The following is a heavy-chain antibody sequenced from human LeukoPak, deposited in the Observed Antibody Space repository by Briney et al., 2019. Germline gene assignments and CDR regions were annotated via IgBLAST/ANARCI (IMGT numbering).Heavy chain of an antibody. J-gene: IGHJ4*02. CDR3: ARDSAAVAFDY. CDR1: GGSISSSNW. V-gene: IGHV4-4*02. Sequence: SETLSLTCAVSGGSISSSNWWSWVRQPPGKGLEWIGEIYHSGSTNYNPSLKSRVTISVDKSKNQFSLKLSSVTAAEPAVYYCARDSAAVAFDYWGQGTLVTVSS. D-gene: IGHD6-19*01. CDR2: IYHSGST.